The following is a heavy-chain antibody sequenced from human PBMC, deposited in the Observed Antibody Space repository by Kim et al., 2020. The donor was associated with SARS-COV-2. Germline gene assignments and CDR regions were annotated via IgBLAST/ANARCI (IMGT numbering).Heavy chain of an antibody. Sequence: GGSLRLSCEASGFTFSSSTMNWVRQAPGKGLEWVSSISRSSTNIYYADSVRGRFTISRDNAKSTLYLQMNSLRAEDTALYYCARNKFTSGWDVDYWGQGNLVTGSP. CDR1: GFTFSSST. CDR2: ISRSSTNI. CDR3: ARNKFTSGWDVDY. J-gene: IGHJ4*02. D-gene: IGHD6-19*01. V-gene: IGHV3-21*01.